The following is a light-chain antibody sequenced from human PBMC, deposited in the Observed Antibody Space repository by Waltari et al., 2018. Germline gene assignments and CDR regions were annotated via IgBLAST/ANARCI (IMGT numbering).Light chain of an antibody. CDR1: SSDVGGYNY. Sequence: QSALTQPASVSGSPGQSIPISCTATSSDVGGYNYVSWYQQPPGKAPKLMIYEVSNRPSGVSIRFSGSKSGNTASLTISGLQAEDETDYYCSSYTTSNTLPYVFGTGTRVTVL. CDR2: EVS. J-gene: IGLJ1*01. V-gene: IGLV2-14*01. CDR3: SSYTTSNTLPYV.